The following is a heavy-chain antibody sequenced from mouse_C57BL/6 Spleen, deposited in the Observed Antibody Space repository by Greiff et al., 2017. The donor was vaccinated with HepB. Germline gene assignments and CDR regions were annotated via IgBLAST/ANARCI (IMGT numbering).Heavy chain of an antibody. CDR3: ARGGTTVVALYYYAMDY. J-gene: IGHJ4*01. CDR2: ISYDGSN. Sequence: EVKLQESGPGLVKPSQSLSLTCSVTGYSITSGYYWNWIRQFPGNKLEWMGYISYDGSNNYNPSLKNRISITRDTSKNQFFLKLNSVTTEDTATYYCARGGTTVVALYYYAMDYWGQGTSVTVSS. V-gene: IGHV3-6*01. CDR1: GYSITSGYY. D-gene: IGHD1-1*01.